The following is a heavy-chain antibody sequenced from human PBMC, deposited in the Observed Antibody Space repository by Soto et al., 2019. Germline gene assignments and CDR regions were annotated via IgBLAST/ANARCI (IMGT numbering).Heavy chain of an antibody. V-gene: IGHV4-39*01. CDR3: ARHWGPYSSGWPLLHPFDY. D-gene: IGHD6-19*01. J-gene: IGHJ4*02. Sequence: QLQLQESGPGLVKPSETLSLTCTVSGGSISSSSYYWGWIRQPPGKGLEWIGSIYYSGSTYYNPSLKSRVTISVDTSKNAFALQLSSVTAADTAVYYCARHWGPYSSGWPLLHPFDYWGQGTLVTVSS. CDR2: IYYSGST. CDR1: GGSISSSSYY.